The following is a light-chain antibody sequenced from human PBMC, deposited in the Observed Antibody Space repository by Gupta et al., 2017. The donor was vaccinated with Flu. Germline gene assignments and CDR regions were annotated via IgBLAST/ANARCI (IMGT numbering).Light chain of an antibody. CDR1: QSISRY. Sequence: GERATLSYRARQSISRYLAWYQQKPGQAPRLLISDASDRATGIPARFSGWGSGTDFTLAISSLEPDDFAVYYCQHRHSSPWTFGQGTKVEIK. J-gene: IGKJ1*01. CDR2: DAS. CDR3: QHRHSSPWT. V-gene: IGKV3-11*01.